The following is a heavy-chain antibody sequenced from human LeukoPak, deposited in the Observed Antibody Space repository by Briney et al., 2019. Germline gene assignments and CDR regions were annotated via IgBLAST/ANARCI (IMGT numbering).Heavy chain of an antibody. D-gene: IGHD5-18*01. Sequence: GGSLRLSCAASGFTFSSYSMNWVRQAPGKGLEWVSYISSSTIYYADSVKGRFTISRDNAKNSLYLQMNSLRAEDTAVYYCARAGYSYGYYFDYWGQGTLVTVSS. CDR3: ARAGYSYGYYFDY. J-gene: IGHJ4*02. CDR2: ISSSTI. CDR1: GFTFSSYS. V-gene: IGHV3-48*01.